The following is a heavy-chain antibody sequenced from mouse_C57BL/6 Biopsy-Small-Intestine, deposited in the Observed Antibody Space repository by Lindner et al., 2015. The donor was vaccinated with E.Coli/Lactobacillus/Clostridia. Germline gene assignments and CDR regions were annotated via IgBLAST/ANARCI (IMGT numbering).Heavy chain of an antibody. J-gene: IGHJ4*01. CDR1: GYTFTDYA. CDR3: ARSEGYGNYAMDY. CDR2: ISPYYGDS. D-gene: IGHD2-1*01. Sequence: VQLQESGAELVRPGVSVNISCKGSGYTFTDYAIHWVMQSRAKSLEWIGVISPYYGDSDYNQKFKGKATMTVDQSSSTAYMELARLTSEDSAVYYCARSEGYGNYAMDYWGQGTSVTVSS. V-gene: IGHV1S137*01.